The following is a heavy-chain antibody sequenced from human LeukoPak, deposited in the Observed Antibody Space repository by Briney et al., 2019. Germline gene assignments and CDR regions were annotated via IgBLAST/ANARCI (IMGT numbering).Heavy chain of an antibody. D-gene: IGHD3-3*01. CDR1: GYTLTELS. J-gene: IGHJ4*02. CDR2: FDPEDGET. CDR3: ATDLRSDFWSGYQLWY. V-gene: IGHV1-24*01. Sequence: GASVKVSCKVSGYTLTELSMHWVRQAPGKGLEWMGGFDPEDGETIYAQKFQGRVTMTEDTSTDTAYMELSSLRSEDTAVYYCATDLRSDFWSGYQLWYWGQGTLVTVSS.